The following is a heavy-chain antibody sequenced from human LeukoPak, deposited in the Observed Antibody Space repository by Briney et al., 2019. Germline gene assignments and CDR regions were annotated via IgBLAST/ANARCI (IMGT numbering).Heavy chain of an antibody. CDR2: THSSGRS. CDR3: ARLGSYHDF. CDR1: GASISNYY. D-gene: IGHD1-26*01. J-gene: IGHJ4*02. Sequence: SETLSLTCTVSGASISNYYWSWIRQTPEKGLEWMGHTHSSGRSSYYPSLKSRLTLSIDTSRNQLSLKLPSVTAADTAVYFCARLGSYHDFWGQGALVTVSS. V-gene: IGHV4-4*09.